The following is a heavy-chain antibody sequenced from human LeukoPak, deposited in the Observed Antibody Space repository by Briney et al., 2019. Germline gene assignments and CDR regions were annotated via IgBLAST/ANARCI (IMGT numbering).Heavy chain of an antibody. J-gene: IGHJ4*02. CDR2: IHRDGRT. CDR1: GVSISSSEW. V-gene: IGHV4-4*02. D-gene: IGHD3-9*01. CDR3: GKTDIYFNPIDY. Sequence: PSETLSLTCAVSGVSISSSEWWIWVRQPPGQGLEWIGEIHRDGRTRYNPSLKSRVTMSMDYSKNQFSLSVTAVTAADTAIYYCGKTDIYFNPIDYWGPGSLVTVSS.